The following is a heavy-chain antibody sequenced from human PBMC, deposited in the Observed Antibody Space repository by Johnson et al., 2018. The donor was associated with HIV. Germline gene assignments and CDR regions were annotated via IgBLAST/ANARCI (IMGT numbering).Heavy chain of an antibody. J-gene: IGHJ3*02. D-gene: IGHD3-3*01. CDR2: IAYAGSKK. V-gene: IGHV3-30*18. CDR1: GFTFSSYA. CDR3: AKDLGDSDNAEWASYYYDVGKDYPGQETRGVSGAFDI. Sequence: QVQLVESGGGVVQPGKSLRLSCAASGFTFSSYAIHWVRQAPGKGLEWVAIIAYAGSKKYYADSVKGRFTISRDNSKKTLYLQMNSMRAEDTALYYCAKDLGDSDNAEWASYYYDVGKDYPGQETRGVSGAFDIWCQGKMVTVSS.